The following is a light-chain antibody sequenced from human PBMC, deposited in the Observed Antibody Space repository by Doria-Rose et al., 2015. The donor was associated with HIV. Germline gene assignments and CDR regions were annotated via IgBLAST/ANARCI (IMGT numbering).Light chain of an antibody. CDR3: HQYGTSWT. CDR2: DGS. J-gene: IGKJ1*01. Sequence: DIVMTQSSGTRSLSPGERATLSCRASQSFSSTYLAWYQQKPGQAPSLLIYDGSTRATGIPDRFSASGSGTDFTLTINRLEPEDFALYYCHQYGTSWTFGQGTKVEI. V-gene: IGKV3-20*01. CDR1: QSFSSTY.